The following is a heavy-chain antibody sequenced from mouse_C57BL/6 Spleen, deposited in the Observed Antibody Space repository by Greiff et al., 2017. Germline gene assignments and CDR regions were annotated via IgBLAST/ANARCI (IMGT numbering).Heavy chain of an antibody. CDR2: INPNNGGT. V-gene: IGHV1-26*01. Sequence: EVQLQQSGPELVKPGASVKISCKASGYTFTDYYMNWVKQSHGKSLEWIGDINPNNGGTSYNQKFKGKATLTVDKSSSTAYMELRSLTSEDSAVYYCARGNWHYWGQGTTLTVSS. CDR3: ARGNWHY. J-gene: IGHJ2*01. CDR1: GYTFTDYY. D-gene: IGHD4-1*01.